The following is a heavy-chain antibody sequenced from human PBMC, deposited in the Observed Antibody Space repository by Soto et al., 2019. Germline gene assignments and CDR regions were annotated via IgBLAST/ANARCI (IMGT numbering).Heavy chain of an antibody. CDR2: IGAARDP. D-gene: IGHD2-2*02. J-gene: IGHJ6*02. Sequence: XGSLRLSCATSGFTLSNFDMHWVRQVPGKGLEWVSAIGAARDPYYLGSVKGRFTISRENAKNSVYLQMNDLRAGDSAVYYCARAYTGRLPRRADYYYAMDVWGQGTTATVSS. CDR3: ARAYTGRLPRRADYYYAMDV. V-gene: IGHV3-13*05. CDR1: GFTLSNFD.